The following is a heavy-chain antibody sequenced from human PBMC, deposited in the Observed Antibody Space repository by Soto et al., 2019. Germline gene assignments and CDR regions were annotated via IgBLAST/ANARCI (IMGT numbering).Heavy chain of an antibody. CDR3: ARHPHYDYVWGSYLYYFDY. D-gene: IGHD3-16*01. Sequence: EVQLVESGGGLVQPGGSRRLSCAASGFTFSSYSMNWVRQAPGKGLEWVSYISSSSSTIYYADSVKGRFTISRDNAKNSLYLQMNSLRDEDTAVYYCARHPHYDYVWGSYLYYFDYWGQGTLVTVSS. CDR2: ISSSSSTI. CDR1: GFTFSSYS. V-gene: IGHV3-48*02. J-gene: IGHJ4*02.